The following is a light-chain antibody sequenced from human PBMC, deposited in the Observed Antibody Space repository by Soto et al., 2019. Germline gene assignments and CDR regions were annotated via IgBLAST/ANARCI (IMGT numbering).Light chain of an antibody. Sequence: QAVVTQPPSASGTPGQRATISCSRSSSNIGSNTVNWYQQLPGTAPKLLIYNNNHRPSGVPDRFSGSKSGTSASLAISGLQSEDEADYYCAAWDDRLNGYVFGTGTKLTVL. J-gene: IGLJ1*01. CDR1: SSNIGSNT. CDR2: NNN. CDR3: AAWDDRLNGYV. V-gene: IGLV1-44*01.